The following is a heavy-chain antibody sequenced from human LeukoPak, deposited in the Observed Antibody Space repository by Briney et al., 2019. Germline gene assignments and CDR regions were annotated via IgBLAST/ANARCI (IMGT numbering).Heavy chain of an antibody. CDR3: ARDGTAPGLYFDL. V-gene: IGHV3-7*01. CDR1: GFTFGAYN. D-gene: IGHD6-13*01. Sequence: GGSLRLSCEASGFTFGAYNMNWVRQAPGKGLEWVASINQNGGEKSYVDSVKGRFTISRDNPKNSLYLQMSSLRAEDTGVYYCARDGTAPGLYFDLWGQGTLVTVSS. J-gene: IGHJ4*01. CDR2: INQNGGEK.